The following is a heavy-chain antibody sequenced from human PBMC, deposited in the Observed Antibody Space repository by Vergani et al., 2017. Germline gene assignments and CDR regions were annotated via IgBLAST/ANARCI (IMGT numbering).Heavy chain of an antibody. D-gene: IGHD1-26*01. J-gene: IGHJ6*03. CDR2: ISSSISYI. CDR3: ARDFIVGATNYYYCYMDV. CDR1: GFTFSSYS. Sequence: EVQLVESGGGLVKPGGSLRLSCAASGFTFSSYSMNWVRQAPGKGLEWVSSISSSISYIYYADSVKGRFTISRDNAKNSLYLQMNSLRAEDTAVYYCARDFIVGATNYYYCYMDVWGKGTTVTVSS. V-gene: IGHV3-21*01.